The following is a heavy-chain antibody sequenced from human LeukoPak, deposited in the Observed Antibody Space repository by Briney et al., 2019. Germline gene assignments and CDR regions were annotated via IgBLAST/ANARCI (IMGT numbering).Heavy chain of an antibody. CDR1: GFTFSSYD. CDR3: ARSKDRTMVRGVLDY. Sequence: PGGSLRLSCAASGFTFSSYDMSWVRQAPGKGREWGSDISGSSGSTYYADSVKGRFTISRDNSKNTLYLQMNSLRAEDTAVYYCARSKDRTMVRGVLDYWGQGTLVTVSS. J-gene: IGHJ4*02. CDR2: ISGSSGST. V-gene: IGHV3-23*01. D-gene: IGHD3-10*01.